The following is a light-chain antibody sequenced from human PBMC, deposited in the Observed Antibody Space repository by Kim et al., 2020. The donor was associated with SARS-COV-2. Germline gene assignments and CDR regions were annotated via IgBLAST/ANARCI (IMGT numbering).Light chain of an antibody. CDR2: EVT. CDR3: CSYAGSYSKI. V-gene: IGLV2-11*01. CDR1: SSDVGGYDY. J-gene: IGLJ2*01. Sequence: QSVTNSCTGTSSDVGGYDYVSWYQQHPGKAPKLMIYEVTKRPSGVPDRFSGSKSGNTASLTISGLQAEDEGDYYCCSYAGSYSKIFGGGTQLTVL.